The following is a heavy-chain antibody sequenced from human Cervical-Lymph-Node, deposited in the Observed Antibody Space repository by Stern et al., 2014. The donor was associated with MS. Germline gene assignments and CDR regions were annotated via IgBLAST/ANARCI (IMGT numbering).Heavy chain of an antibody. CDR1: GGSISSGGYS. V-gene: IGHV4-30-2*01. D-gene: IGHD4-17*01. CDR3: ARSSTVTPNAFDI. Sequence: VQLVESGSGLVKPSQTLSLTCAVSGGSISSGGYSWSWIRQPPGKGLEWIGYIYHSGSTYDNPFLKSRITISVDRSKNQFSLKLSSVTAADTAVYYCARSSTVTPNAFDIWGQGTMVTVSS. CDR2: IYHSGST. J-gene: IGHJ3*02.